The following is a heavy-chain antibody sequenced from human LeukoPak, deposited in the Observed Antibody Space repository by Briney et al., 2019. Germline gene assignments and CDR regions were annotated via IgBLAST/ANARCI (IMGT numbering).Heavy chain of an antibody. CDR1: GGSFSGYY. Sequence: SETLSLTCAVYGGSFSGYYWSWIRQPPGKGLEWIGEINHSGSTYYNPSLKSRVTISVDRSKNQFSLKLSSVTAADTAVYYCARDRRWFDPWGQGILVTVSS. CDR2: INHSGST. CDR3: ARDRRWFDP. J-gene: IGHJ5*02. V-gene: IGHV4-34*01.